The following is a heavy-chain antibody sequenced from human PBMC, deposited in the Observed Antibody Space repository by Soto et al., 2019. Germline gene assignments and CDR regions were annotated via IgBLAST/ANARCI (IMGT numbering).Heavy chain of an antibody. CDR3: VNSGYYHGVDV. J-gene: IGHJ6*02. CDR1: GLTFTNAW. CDR2: IKSKTDGGTI. V-gene: IGHV3-15*07. Sequence: EVQLVESGGGLGKPGGSLRLSCEASGLTFTNAWMTWVRQAPGKGLEWVGRIKSKTDGGTIDYAAPVKGRFSISRDDSKNTLYLQMNSLKTEDTAFYYCVNSGYYHGVDVWGQGTKVIGSS. D-gene: IGHD1-20*01.